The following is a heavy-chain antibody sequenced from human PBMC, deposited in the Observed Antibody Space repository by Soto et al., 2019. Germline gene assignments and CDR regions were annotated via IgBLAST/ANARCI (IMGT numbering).Heavy chain of an antibody. CDR2: FDPEDGET. J-gene: IGHJ4*02. V-gene: IGHV1-24*01. D-gene: IGHD6-13*01. CDR1: GYTLTELS. CDR3: ATDPRTGIAAALGY. Sequence: ASVKVSCKVSGYTLTELSMHWVRQAPGKGLEWMGGFDPEDGETIYAQKFQGRVTMTEDTSTDTAYMELSSLRSEDTAVYYCATDPRTGIAAALGYWGQGTLVTVSS.